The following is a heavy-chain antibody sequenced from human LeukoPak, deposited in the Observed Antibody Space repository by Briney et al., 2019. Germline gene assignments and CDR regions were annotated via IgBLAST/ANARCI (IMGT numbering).Heavy chain of an antibody. D-gene: IGHD6-13*01. CDR2: INPNSGGT. CDR1: GYTFTGHY. Sequence: ASVKVSCKASGYTFTGHYMHWVRQAPGQGLEWMGWINPNSGGTNYAQKFQGRVTMTRDTSISTAYMELSRLRSDDTAVYYCARDQGSSSSWYSEGWFDPWGQGTLVTVSS. CDR3: ARDQGSSSSWYSEGWFDP. J-gene: IGHJ5*02. V-gene: IGHV1-2*02.